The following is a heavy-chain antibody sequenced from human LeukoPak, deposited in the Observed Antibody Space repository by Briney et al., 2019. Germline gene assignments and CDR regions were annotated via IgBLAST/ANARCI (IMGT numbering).Heavy chain of an antibody. CDR3: ARGYPLLEWLSHPPDY. CDR1: GYTFTSYY. V-gene: IGHV1-46*01. CDR2: INPSGGST. J-gene: IGHJ4*02. Sequence: ASVKVSCKASGYTFTSYYMHWVRQAPGQGLEWMGIINPSGGSTSYAQKFQGRVTMTRNTSISTAYMELSSLRSEDTAVYYCARGYPLLEWLSHPPDYWGQGTLVTVSS. D-gene: IGHD3-3*01.